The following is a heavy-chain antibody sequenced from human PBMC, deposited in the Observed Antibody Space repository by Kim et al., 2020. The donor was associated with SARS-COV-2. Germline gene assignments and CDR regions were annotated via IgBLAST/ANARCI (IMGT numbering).Heavy chain of an antibody. Sequence: VKGRFTITRNNHKNTLYLKMNSLRAEDTAVYYCAKDSDSSGYYNGDAFDIWGQGTMVTVSS. CDR3: AKDSDSSGYYNGDAFDI. D-gene: IGHD3-22*01. J-gene: IGHJ3*02. V-gene: IGHV3-23*01.